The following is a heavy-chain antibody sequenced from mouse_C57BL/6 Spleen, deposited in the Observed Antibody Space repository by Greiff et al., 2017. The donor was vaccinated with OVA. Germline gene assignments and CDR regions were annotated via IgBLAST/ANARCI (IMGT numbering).Heavy chain of an antibody. Sequence: DVMLVESGGGLVKPGGSLKLSCAASGFTFSDYGMHWVRQAPEKGLEWVAYLSSGSSTIYYADTVKGRFTISRDNAKNTLFLQMTSLRSDTAMYYCARRDSNYFFFDDWGQGTTLTVSS. CDR3: ARRDSNYFFFDD. J-gene: IGHJ2*01. CDR1: GFTFSDYG. V-gene: IGHV5-17*01. D-gene: IGHD2-5*01. CDR2: LSSGSSTI.